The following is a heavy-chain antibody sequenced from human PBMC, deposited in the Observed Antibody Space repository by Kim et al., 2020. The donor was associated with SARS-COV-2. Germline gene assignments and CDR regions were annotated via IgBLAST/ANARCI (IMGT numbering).Heavy chain of an antibody. CDR3: ARGNGSGSYAVDY. V-gene: IGHV3-23*01. Sequence: GGSLRLSCVASGITFNTDAMSWVRQAPGKGLEWVSAISGNGGTTKYADSVKGRFTISRDNSKNTLYLQMNSLRAEDTAIYYCARGNGSGSYAVDYWGQGTLVTVSS. CDR1: GITFNTDA. CDR2: ISGNGGTT. J-gene: IGHJ4*02. D-gene: IGHD2-2*01.